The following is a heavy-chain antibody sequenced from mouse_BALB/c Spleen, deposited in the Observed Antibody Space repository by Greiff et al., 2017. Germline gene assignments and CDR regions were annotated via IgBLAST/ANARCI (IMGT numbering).Heavy chain of an antibody. V-gene: IGHV1-55*01. CDR1: GYNFTSYW. CDR2: IYPGSGST. J-gene: IGHJ4*01. Sequence: QVHVKQPGAELVKPGTSVKLSCKASGYNFTSYWINWVKLRPGQGLEWIGDIYPGSGSTNYNEKFKSKATLTVDTSSSTAYMQLSSLASEDSALYYCAREGYGSSGYAMDYWGQGTSVTVSS. D-gene: IGHD1-1*01. CDR3: AREGYGSSGYAMDY.